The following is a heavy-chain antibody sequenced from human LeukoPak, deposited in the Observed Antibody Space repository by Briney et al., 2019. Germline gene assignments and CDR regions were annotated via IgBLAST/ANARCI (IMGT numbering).Heavy chain of an antibody. J-gene: IGHJ4*02. CDR3: ARSVPKYYYDSSGYYFSGYYFDY. CDR2: FDPEDGET. V-gene: IGHV1-24*01. Sequence: ASVTVSCTVSGYTLTELSMHWVRQAPGKGLEWMGGFDPEDGETIYAQKFQGRVTITADESTSTAYMELSSLRSEDTAVYYCARSVPKYYYDSSGYYFSGYYFDYWGQGTLVTVSS. D-gene: IGHD3-22*01. CDR1: GYTLTELS.